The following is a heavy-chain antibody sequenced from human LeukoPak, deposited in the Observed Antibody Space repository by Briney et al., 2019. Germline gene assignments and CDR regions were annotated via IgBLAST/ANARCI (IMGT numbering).Heavy chain of an antibody. D-gene: IGHD3-10*01. CDR2: IYYSGST. J-gene: IGHJ4*02. CDR3: ASNYYGSGSYYAY. Sequence: SETLSLTCTVSGGSISGYYWSWIRQPPGKGLEWIGYIYYSGSTNYNPSLKSRVTISVDTSKNQFSLKLSSVTAADTAVYYCASNYYGSGSYYAYWGQGTLVTVSS. CDR1: GGSISGYY. V-gene: IGHV4-59*01.